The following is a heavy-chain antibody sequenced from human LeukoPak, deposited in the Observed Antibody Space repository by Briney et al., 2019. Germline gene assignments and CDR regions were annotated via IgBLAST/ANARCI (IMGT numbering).Heavy chain of an antibody. CDR1: GFTFSSYS. CDR3: ARVGGYSYGYDY. CDR2: ISSSSSSTI. V-gene: IGHV3-48*01. J-gene: IGHJ4*02. Sequence: GGSLRLSCAASGFTFSSYSMNWVRQAPGKGLEWVSYISSSSSSTIYYADSVKGRFTISRDNAKNSLYLQMNSLRAEDTAVYYCARVGGYSYGYDYWGQGTLVTVSS. D-gene: IGHD5-18*01.